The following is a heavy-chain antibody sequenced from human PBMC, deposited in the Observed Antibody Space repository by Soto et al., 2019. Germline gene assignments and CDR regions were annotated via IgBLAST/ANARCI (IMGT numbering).Heavy chain of an antibody. CDR2: ISAYNGNT. D-gene: IGHD2-2*01. J-gene: IGHJ6*02. Sequence: GASVKVSCKASGYTFTSYGISWVRQAPGQGLEWMGWISAYNGNTNYAQKLQGRVTMTTDTSTSTAYMELRSLRSDDTAVYYCARDNCSSTSCYPRMDVWGQGTTVTVSS. V-gene: IGHV1-18*01. CDR1: GYTFTSYG. CDR3: ARDNCSSTSCYPRMDV.